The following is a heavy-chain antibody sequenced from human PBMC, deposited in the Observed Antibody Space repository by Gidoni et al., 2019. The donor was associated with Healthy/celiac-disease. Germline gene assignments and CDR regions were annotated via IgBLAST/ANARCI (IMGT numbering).Heavy chain of an antibody. J-gene: IGHJ6*03. CDR2: IYYSGST. Sequence: QVQLQESGPGLVKPPQTLSLTCTVSGVSISSGAYYWSWIRQPPVKGLEWIGYIYYSGSTYYNPTLKSRVNISVDTSKNQFSMKRSYGTAADTAVYYCARWSADKGGYYYYYMDVWGKGTTVTVSS. CDR1: GVSISSGAYY. V-gene: IGHV4-30-4*01. D-gene: IGHD2-15*01. CDR3: ARWSADKGGYYYYYMDV.